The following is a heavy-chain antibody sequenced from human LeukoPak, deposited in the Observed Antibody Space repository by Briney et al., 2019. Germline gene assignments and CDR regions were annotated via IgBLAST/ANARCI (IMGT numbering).Heavy chain of an antibody. Sequence: GGSLRLSCAASGFTFHDYAMHWVRQAPGKGLEWVSGISWNSGSIGYADSVKGRFTISRDNAKNSLYLQMNSLRAEDTALYYCAKGPMRQGRYYFDYWGQGTLVTVSS. CDR2: ISWNSGSI. CDR3: AKGPMRQGRYYFDY. J-gene: IGHJ4*02. V-gene: IGHV3-9*01. D-gene: IGHD3-10*01. CDR1: GFTFHDYA.